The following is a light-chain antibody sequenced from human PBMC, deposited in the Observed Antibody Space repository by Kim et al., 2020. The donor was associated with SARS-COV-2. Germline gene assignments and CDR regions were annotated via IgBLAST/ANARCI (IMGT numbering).Light chain of an antibody. V-gene: IGKV3-20*01. CDR1: QSVSSTY. CDR2: GAS. Sequence: LSPGERATLSCRASQSVSSTYLAWYQQNRGQAPRLLIYGASSRATGIPDRFSGSGSGTDFTLTISRLEPEDVAVYYCQQYGTSHYTFGQGTKLEI. J-gene: IGKJ2*01. CDR3: QQYGTSHYT.